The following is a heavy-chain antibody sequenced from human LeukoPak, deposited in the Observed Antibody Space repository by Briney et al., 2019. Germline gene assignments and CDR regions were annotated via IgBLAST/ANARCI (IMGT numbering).Heavy chain of an antibody. CDR3: ARGDYYYDSSGYSFDY. CDR1: GGSFSGYY. CDR2: INHSGST. V-gene: IGHV4-34*01. J-gene: IGHJ4*02. Sequence: SETLSLTCAVYGGSFSGYYWSWIRQPPGKGLEWIGEINHSGSTNYNPSLKSRVTISVDTSKNQFSLKLSSVTAADTAVYYCARGDYYYDSSGYSFDYWGQRTLVTVSS. D-gene: IGHD3-22*01.